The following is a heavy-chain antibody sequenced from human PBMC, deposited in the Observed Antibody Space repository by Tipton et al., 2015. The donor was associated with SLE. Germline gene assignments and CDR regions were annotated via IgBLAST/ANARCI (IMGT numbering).Heavy chain of an antibody. CDR2: ISIDGTYI. V-gene: IGHV3-30*12. CDR1: GFIFSSYG. CDR3: ARENPLCGMDV. D-gene: IGHD1-14*01. J-gene: IGHJ6*02. Sequence: SLRLSCAASGFIFSSYGMHWVRQAPGKGLEWVAVISIDGTYISYADSVKGRFTISRDNSRSTLYLQMNGLRAEDTAVYYCARENPLCGMDVWGQGTTVTVSS.